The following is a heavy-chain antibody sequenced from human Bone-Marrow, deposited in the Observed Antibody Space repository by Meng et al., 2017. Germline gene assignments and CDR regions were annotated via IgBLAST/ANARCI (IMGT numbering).Heavy chain of an antibody. CDR1: GYSFTSYW. CDR2: IYPGDSDT. CDR3: ARLPRRGYYDSGGYYPHPLAVPCWYFDL. V-gene: IGHV5-51*01. Sequence: KVFCKGSGYSFTSYWIGWLRQMPGKGLEWMGIIYPGDSDTRYSPSFQGQGIILADKSISTAYPQWSSLKTSDAAMYYCARLPRRGYYDSGGYYPHPLAVPCWYFDLWGRGTLVTVSS. J-gene: IGHJ2*01. D-gene: IGHD3-22*01.